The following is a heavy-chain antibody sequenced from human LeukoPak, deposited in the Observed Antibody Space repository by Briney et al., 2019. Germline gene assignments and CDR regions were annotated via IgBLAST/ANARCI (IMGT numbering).Heavy chain of an antibody. V-gene: IGHV4-30-2*01. CDR2: IYHSGST. J-gene: IGHJ4*02. CDR3: ARAICGGDCYSSIFSWYFDY. D-gene: IGHD2-21*01. Sequence: SETLSLTCTVSGGSISSGGYYWSWIRQPPGKGLEWIGYIYHSGSTYYNPSLKSRVTISVDRPKNQFSLKLSSVTAADTAVYYCARAICGGDCYSSIFSWYFDYWGQGTLVTVSS. CDR1: GGSISSGGYY.